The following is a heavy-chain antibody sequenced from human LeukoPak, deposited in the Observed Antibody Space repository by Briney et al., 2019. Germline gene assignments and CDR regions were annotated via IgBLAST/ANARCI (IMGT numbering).Heavy chain of an antibody. Sequence: ASVKVSCKASGYTFSDYYMHWVRQAPGQGLEWMGWINPNSGDTHYAQMFQGRVTMTRDTSINAAYMELRRVRSDDTAVYYCAKSAQYSSAWFTVSFDYWGQGTLVTVPS. V-gene: IGHV1-2*02. J-gene: IGHJ4*02. CDR1: GYTFSDYY. D-gene: IGHD6-13*01. CDR3: AKSAQYSSAWFTVSFDY. CDR2: INPNSGDT.